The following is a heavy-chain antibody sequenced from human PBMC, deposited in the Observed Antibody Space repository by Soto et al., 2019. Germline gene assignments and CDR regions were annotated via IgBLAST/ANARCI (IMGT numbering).Heavy chain of an antibody. CDR2: FDPEDGET. J-gene: IGHJ6*02. Sequence: ASVKVSCKVSGYTLTELSMHWVRQAPGKGLEWMGGFDPEDGETIYAQKFQGRVTMTEDTSTDTAHMELSSLRSEDTAVYYCATFGAYYYGMDVWGQGTTVTVSS. CDR3: ATFGAYYYGMDV. D-gene: IGHD2-15*01. V-gene: IGHV1-24*01. CDR1: GYTLTELS.